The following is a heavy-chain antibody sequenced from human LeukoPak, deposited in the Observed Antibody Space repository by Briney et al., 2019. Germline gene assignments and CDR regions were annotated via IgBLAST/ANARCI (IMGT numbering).Heavy chain of an antibody. CDR1: GFTFSSCT. V-gene: IGHV3-23*01. D-gene: IGHD6-13*01. J-gene: IGHJ4*02. CDR2: MSGDATST. CDR3: AKRTSGSSWYSSDY. Sequence: GGSLRLSCAASGFTFSSCTMSWVRQAPGKGLEWVSTMSGDATSTYYADSVKGRFTISRDNSKNTLYLQMNSLRAEDTAVYYCAKRTSGSSWYSSDYWGQGTLVTVSS.